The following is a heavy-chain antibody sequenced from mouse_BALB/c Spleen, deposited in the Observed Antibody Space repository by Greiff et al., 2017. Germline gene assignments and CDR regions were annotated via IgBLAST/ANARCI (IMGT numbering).Heavy chain of an antibody. CDR3: ARERGNYGYAMDY. D-gene: IGHD2-1*01. Sequence: EVQGVESGGGLVKPGGSLKLSCAASGFTFSSYAMSWVRQSPEKRLEWVAEISSGGSYTYYPDTVTGRFTISRDNAKNTLYLEMSSLRSEDTAMYYCARERGNYGYAMDYWGQGTSVTVSS. J-gene: IGHJ4*01. CDR1: GFTFSSYA. CDR2: ISSGGSYT. V-gene: IGHV5-9-4*01.